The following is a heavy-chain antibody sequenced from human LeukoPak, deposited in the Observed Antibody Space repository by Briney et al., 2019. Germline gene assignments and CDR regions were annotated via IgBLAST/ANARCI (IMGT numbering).Heavy chain of an antibody. CDR3: ARGETGYYCGSGRVYYYGMDV. D-gene: IGHD3-10*01. CDR1: GGSISSGGYS. J-gene: IGHJ6*02. V-gene: IGHV4-30-2*01. Sequence: PSQTLSLTCAVSGGSISSGGYSWSCIRQPPGKGLEWIGNIYHSGSTYYNPSLNSRVTISEDRPKNQFSLKLSSVTAAVTAVYFCARGETGYYCGSGRVYYYGMDVWGQGTTVTVSS. CDR2: IYHSGST.